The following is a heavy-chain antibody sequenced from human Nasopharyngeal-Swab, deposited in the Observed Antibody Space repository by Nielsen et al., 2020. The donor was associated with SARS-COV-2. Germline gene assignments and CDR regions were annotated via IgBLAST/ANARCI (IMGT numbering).Heavy chain of an antibody. J-gene: IGHJ4*02. CDR1: GGSISSYY. D-gene: IGHD3-22*01. CDR3: ARYYYDSSGYPNFDY. V-gene: IGHV4-59*08. Sequence: SETLPLTCTVSGGSISSYYWSWIRQPPGKGLEWIGYIYYSGSTNYNPSLKSRVTISVDTSKNQFSLKLSSVTAADTAVYYCARYYYDSSGYPNFDYWGQGTLVTVSS. CDR2: IYYSGST.